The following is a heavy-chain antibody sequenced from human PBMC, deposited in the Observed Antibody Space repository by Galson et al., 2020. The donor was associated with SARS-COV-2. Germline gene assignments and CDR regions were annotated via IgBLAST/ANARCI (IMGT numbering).Heavy chain of an antibody. CDR1: GYRFTSYW. D-gene: IGHD4-17*01. J-gene: IGHJ4*02. V-gene: IGHV5-10-1*01. Sequence: GESLKISCTGSGYRFTSYWINWVRQMPGTGLEWMGRIDPSDSYTHYNPSFQGLVTFSADKSISSVYLQWTSLKASDTAIYYCARQALRAGDYGEYDYWGQGALVTVSS. CDR3: ARQALRAGDYGEYDY. CDR2: IDPSDSYT.